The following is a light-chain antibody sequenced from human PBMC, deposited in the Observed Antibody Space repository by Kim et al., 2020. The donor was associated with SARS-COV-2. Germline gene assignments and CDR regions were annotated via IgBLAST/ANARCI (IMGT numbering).Light chain of an antibody. CDR1: QSVSSNY. CDR3: QQYSSSPAT. J-gene: IGKJ1*01. Sequence: SPGERATLSCRASQSVSSNYLAWYQQKPGQAPRLLIYGASSRATGIPDRFSGSGSGTDFTLTITRLEPEDLAVYYCQQYSSSPATFGQGTKVDIK. V-gene: IGKV3-20*01. CDR2: GAS.